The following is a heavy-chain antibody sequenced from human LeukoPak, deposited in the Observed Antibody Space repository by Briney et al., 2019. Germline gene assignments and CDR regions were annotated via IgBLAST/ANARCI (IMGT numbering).Heavy chain of an antibody. CDR1: VASIIGYL. CDR2: IFHSGST. J-gene: IGHJ4*02. Sequence: SESLSHTCTVSVASIIGYLGSSILRPTAKGPERIGYIFHSGSTNYNPSLKSRVTISVDTSKNQLSLKLSSVTAADTAVYYCARGAPGGNDYGDYWGQGTLVTVSS. V-gene: IGHV4-59*01. CDR3: ARGAPGGNDYGDY.